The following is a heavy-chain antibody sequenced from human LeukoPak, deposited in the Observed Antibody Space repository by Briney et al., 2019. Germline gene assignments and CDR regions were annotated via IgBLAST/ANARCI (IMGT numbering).Heavy chain of an antibody. V-gene: IGHV3-53*05. CDR2: IYSGGST. J-gene: IGHJ4*02. CDR3: AKDRRSGHGFYYFDY. CDR1: GFTVSSNY. D-gene: IGHD6-25*01. Sequence: GGSLRLSCAASGFTVSSNYMSWVRQAPGKGLEWVSVIYSGGSTYYADSVKGRFTISRDNSKNTLYLQMNSLRAEDTAVYYCAKDRRSGHGFYYFDYWGQGTLVTVSS.